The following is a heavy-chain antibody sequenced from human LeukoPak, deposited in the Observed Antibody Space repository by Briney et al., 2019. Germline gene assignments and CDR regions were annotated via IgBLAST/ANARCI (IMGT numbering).Heavy chain of an antibody. CDR1: GFTFSSYW. V-gene: IGHV3-7*01. Sequence: PGGSLRLSCAASGFTFSSYWMSWVRQAPGKGLEWVANIKQDGSEKYYVDSVKGRFTISRDNSKNTLYLQMNSLRAEDTAVYYCARDPGGPWGYGYWFDPWGQGTLVTVSS. CDR3: ARDPGGPWGYGYWFDP. J-gene: IGHJ5*02. CDR2: IKQDGSEK. D-gene: IGHD5-18*01.